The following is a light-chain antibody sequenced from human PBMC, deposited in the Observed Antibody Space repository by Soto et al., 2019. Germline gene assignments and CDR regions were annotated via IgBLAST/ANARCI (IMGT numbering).Light chain of an antibody. J-gene: IGKJ3*01. Sequence: EIVLTQSPGTLSLSPGERATLSCRASQSVSSSYLAWYQQKPGQAPRLLIYGASSRATGIPDRFSGSGSGKDFILTISRLEPEDFAVYYCQPFGASPLTFAPGPRVDTK. CDR3: QPFGASPLT. CDR2: GAS. V-gene: IGKV3-20*01. CDR1: QSVSSSY.